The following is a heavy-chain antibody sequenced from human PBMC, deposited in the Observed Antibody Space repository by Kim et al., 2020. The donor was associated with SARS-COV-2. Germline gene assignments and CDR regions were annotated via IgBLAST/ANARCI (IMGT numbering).Heavy chain of an antibody. CDR3: ARDVWSRSGYGIPWFDP. D-gene: IGHD5-12*01. CDR2: ISYDGSNK. CDR1: GFTFSSYA. J-gene: IGHJ5*02. Sequence: GGSLILSCAASGFTFSSYAMHWVQAPGKGLEWVAVISYDGSNKYYADSVKGRFTISRDNSKNTLYLQMNSLRAEDTAVYYCARDVWSRSGYGIPWFDPWGQGTLVTVSS. V-gene: IGHV3-30*04.